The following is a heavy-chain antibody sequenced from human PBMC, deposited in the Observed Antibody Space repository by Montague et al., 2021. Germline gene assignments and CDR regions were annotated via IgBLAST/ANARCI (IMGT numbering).Heavy chain of an antibody. CDR1: GGSLDGFY. D-gene: IGHD5-12*01. CDR3: ARYLTGGYDE. CDR2: TNHRGIS. V-gene: IGHV4-34*01. Sequence: SETLSLTCAVYGGSLDGFYWTWIRQPPGKGLEWIGETNHRGISSYNPALKGRVTLSAETSKNQFSLRVTSVTAADTAVYFYARYLTGGYDEWGRGTLVTVSS. J-gene: IGHJ4*02.